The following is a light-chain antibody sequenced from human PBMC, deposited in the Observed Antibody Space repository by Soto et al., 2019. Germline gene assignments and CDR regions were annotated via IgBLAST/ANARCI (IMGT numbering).Light chain of an antibody. CDR1: SSNIGAGYD. Sequence: QSVLTQPPSVSGAPGQRVTISCTGSSSNIGAGYDVHWYQQLPGTAPKLLIYYNDNRPSGVPDRFSGSKSGTSASLAITGLQADDEADYYCQSYDSSLSGVVFGGGTKLTVL. V-gene: IGLV1-40*01. CDR3: QSYDSSLSGVV. CDR2: YND. J-gene: IGLJ3*02.